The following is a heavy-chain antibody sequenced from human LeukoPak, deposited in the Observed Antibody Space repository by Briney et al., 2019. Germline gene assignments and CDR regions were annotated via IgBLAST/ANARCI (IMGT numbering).Heavy chain of an antibody. D-gene: IGHD3-16*01. V-gene: IGHV4-59*01. CDR1: GGSISRYY. J-gene: IGHJ4*02. Sequence: SETLSLTCTVSGGSISRYYWSWLRQPPGKGLEWIGYIYYSGTTNYNPSLKSRVTISVDTSKNQFSLNLSSVTAADTALYYCARVGGTGDFDYWGQGTLVTVSS. CDR3: ARVGGTGDFDY. CDR2: IYYSGTT.